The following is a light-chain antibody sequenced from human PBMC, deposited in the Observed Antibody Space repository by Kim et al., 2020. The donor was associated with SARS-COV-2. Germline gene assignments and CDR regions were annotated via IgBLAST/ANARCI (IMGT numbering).Light chain of an antibody. CDR1: INKVGDEG. CDR2: RNN. J-gene: IGLJ3*02. Sequence: RQPATLPCPGNINKVGDEGEAWRQQPQGHPPKLLSYRNNNRPSGISERLSASKSGNTASLTITGLQPEDEADYYCSAWDRSLSAWVFGGGTQLTVL. CDR3: SAWDRSLSAWV. V-gene: IGLV10-54*01.